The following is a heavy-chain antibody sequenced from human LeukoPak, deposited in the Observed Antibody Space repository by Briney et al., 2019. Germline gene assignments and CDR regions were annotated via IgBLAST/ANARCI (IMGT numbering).Heavy chain of an antibody. CDR2: IYTTGST. J-gene: IGHJ4*02. CDR1: GGSMSSYY. CDR3: ARQIALAGKAGFDY. Sequence: SETLSLTCTVSGGSMSSYYWTWIRQPAGKGVEWFGSIYTTGSTNYNPPLNSRVTMSVDSSKNQSSLKLGSVTAADTAVYYCARQIALAGKAGFDYWGQGTLVTVSS. D-gene: IGHD6-19*01. V-gene: IGHV4-4*07.